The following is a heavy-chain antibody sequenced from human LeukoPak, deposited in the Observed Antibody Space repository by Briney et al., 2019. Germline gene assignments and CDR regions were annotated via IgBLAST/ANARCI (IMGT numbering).Heavy chain of an antibody. V-gene: IGHV4-39*01. J-gene: IGHJ4*02. Sequence: PSETLSLTCTVSGGSISSSSYYWGWIRQPPGKGLEWIGSIYYSGSTYYNPSLKSRVTISVDTSKNQFSLKLSSVTAADTAVYYCARQPWSYGDYFDYWGQGTLVTVSS. CDR3: ARQPWSYGDYFDY. D-gene: IGHD1-26*01. CDR1: GGSISSSSYY. CDR2: IYYSGST.